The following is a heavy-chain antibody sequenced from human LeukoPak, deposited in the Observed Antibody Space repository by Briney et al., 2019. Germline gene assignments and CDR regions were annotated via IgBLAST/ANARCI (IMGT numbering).Heavy chain of an antibody. CDR2: ISGSGGTT. Sequence: GGSLRLSCAASGFTFSSYAVSWVRQAPGKGLEWVSAISGSGGTTYYADSVKGRFTISRENAKNSLYLQMNSLRAGDTAVYYCARVPSPYDSSGTTPDYWYFDLWGRGTLVTVSS. D-gene: IGHD3-22*01. CDR3: ARVPSPYDSSGTTPDYWYFDL. V-gene: IGHV3-23*01. J-gene: IGHJ2*01. CDR1: GFTFSSYA.